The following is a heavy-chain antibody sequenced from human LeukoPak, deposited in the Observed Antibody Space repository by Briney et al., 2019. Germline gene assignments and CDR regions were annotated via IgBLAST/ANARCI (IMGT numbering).Heavy chain of an antibody. D-gene: IGHD3-3*01. J-gene: IGHJ4*02. CDR1: GGSISSNNYF. CDR3: QSRFLEWLLDY. V-gene: IGHV4-39*01. Sequence: PSETLSLTCTVSGGSISSNNYFWGWIRHPPGKGLEWIGSIYDSGSTYYNPSLKSRVTISVDTSKNQFSLKLNSVTAADTAMYYCQSRFLEWLLDYWGQGTLVTVSS. CDR2: IYDSGST.